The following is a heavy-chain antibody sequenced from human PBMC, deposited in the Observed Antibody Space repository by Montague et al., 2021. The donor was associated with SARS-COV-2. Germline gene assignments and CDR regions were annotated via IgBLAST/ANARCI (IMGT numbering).Heavy chain of an antibody. V-gene: IGHV4-59*08. Sequence: SETLSLTCNVAGGSMSGYNWSWIRQPPGKGLQWIGSMYNSENTSYNPSLKSRVTISVDTSRNQVFLNLRSVTATDTAVYYCSKGGGIGVSDSWGQGTLVTVSS. J-gene: IGHJ4*02. CDR2: MYNSENT. CDR1: GGSMSGYN. D-gene: IGHD6-19*01. CDR3: SKGGGIGVSDS.